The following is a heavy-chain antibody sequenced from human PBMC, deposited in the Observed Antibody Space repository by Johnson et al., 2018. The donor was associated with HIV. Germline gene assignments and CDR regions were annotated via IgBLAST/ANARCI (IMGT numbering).Heavy chain of an antibody. CDR1: GFTFSSYA. Sequence: QVQLVESGGGAVQPGRSLRLSCAASGFTFSSYAMHWVRQAPGKGLEWVAVISYDGSNKYYADSVKGRFTISRDNSKNTLYLQMNSLRAGDSAVYYCARVGGSWMLDAFDIWGQGTVVTVSS. CDR2: ISYDGSNK. J-gene: IGHJ3*02. D-gene: IGHD3-10*01. V-gene: IGHV3-30-3*01. CDR3: ARVGGSWMLDAFDI.